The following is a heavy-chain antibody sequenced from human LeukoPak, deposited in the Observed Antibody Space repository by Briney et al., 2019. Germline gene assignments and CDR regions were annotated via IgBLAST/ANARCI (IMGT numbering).Heavy chain of an antibody. CDR3: ARDALTPGGMDV. CDR1: GDSISSYY. CDR2: IYTCGST. J-gene: IGHJ6*02. V-gene: IGHV4-4*07. Sequence: SETLSLTCTVSGDSISSYYWSWIRQPAGKGLEWIGRIYTCGSTNYNPSLKSRVTMSVDTSKNQFSLKLSSVTAADTAVYYCARDALTPGGMDVWGQGTTVTVSS.